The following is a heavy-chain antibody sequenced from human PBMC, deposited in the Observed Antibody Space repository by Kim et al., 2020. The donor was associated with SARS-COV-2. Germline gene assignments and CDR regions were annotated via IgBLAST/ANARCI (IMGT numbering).Heavy chain of an antibody. CDR1: GYTFTSYA. V-gene: IGHV1-3*01. CDR2: INADNGNT. CDR3: ARSTPPLGYCSSTSCLGWFDP. Sequence: ASVKVSCKASGYTFTSYAMHWVRQAPGQRLEWMGWINADNGNTKYSQKFQGRVTITRDTSASTAYMELSSLRSEDTAVYYCARSTPPLGYCSSTSCLGWFDPWGQGTLVTVSS. J-gene: IGHJ5*02. D-gene: IGHD2-2*01.